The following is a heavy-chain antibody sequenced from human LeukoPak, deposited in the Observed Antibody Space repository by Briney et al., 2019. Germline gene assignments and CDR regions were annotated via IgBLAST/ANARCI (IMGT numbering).Heavy chain of an antibody. Sequence: SVKVSCKAAGYTFTGYYMHWVRQAPGQGLEWMGRIIPILGIANYAQKFQGRVTITADKSTSTAYMELSSLRSEDTAVYYCARDGRTGNDYWGQGTLVTVSS. CDR1: GYTFTGYY. D-gene: IGHD7-27*01. CDR2: IIPILGIA. J-gene: IGHJ4*02. V-gene: IGHV1-69*10. CDR3: ARDGRTGNDY.